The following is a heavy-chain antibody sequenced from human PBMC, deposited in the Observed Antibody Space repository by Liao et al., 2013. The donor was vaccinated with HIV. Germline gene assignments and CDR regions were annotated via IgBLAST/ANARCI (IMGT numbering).Heavy chain of an antibody. J-gene: IGHJ3*01. CDR2: IFSSGST. CDR1: GGSISSASYY. CDR3: AREKKANRLVPLDAFDV. V-gene: IGHV4-61*02. Sequence: QVQLQESGPGLVKPSETLSLNCTVSGGSISSASYYWSWIRQPAGKGLEWIGRIFSSGSTNYNPSLRSRVTISVDTSQNQFSLRLSSVTAADTAVYYCAREKKANRLVPLDAFDVWGQGTMVTVSS. D-gene: IGHD1-14*01.